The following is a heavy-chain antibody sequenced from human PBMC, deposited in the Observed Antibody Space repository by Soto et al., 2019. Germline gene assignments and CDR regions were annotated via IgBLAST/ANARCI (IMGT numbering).Heavy chain of an antibody. Sequence: SETLSLTCTVSGGSISSYYWSWIRQPPGKGLEWIGYIYYSGSTNYNPSLKSRVTISVDTSKNQFSLKLSSVTAADTAVYYCARPDRGAAVEYYHYGMDVWGQGTTVTVSS. CDR1: GGSISSYY. CDR2: IYYSGST. V-gene: IGHV4-59*01. CDR3: ARPDRGAAVEYYHYGMDV. J-gene: IGHJ6*02. D-gene: IGHD6-13*01.